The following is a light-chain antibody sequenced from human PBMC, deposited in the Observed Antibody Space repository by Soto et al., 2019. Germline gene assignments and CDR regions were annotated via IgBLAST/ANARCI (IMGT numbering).Light chain of an antibody. CDR2: GAS. CDR3: QHYGSSLLFT. J-gene: IGKJ3*01. V-gene: IGKV3-20*01. CDR1: QSVSSSY. Sequence: EIVLTQSPGTLSLSPGERATLSCRASQSVSSSYLAWYQQKPGQAPRLLIYGASSRATGIPDRFSGSGSGTDFTLTISSLEPEDGAVYYCQHYGSSLLFTFGHGTKVDIK.